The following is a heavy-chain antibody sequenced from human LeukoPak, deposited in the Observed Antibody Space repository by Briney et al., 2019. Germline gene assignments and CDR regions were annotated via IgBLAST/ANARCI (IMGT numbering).Heavy chain of an antibody. J-gene: IGHJ4*02. CDR3: ARGLRYSTGWYYFDS. V-gene: IGHV3-66*01. Sequence: PGGSLRLSCAASGFTFSSYRMNWIRQAPGKGLEWVSVIYSGGSTYYADSVKGRFTISRDNSKNTLYLQMNSLRAEDTAVYYCARGLRYSTGWYYFDSWGQGTLVTVSS. D-gene: IGHD6-19*01. CDR1: GFTFSSYR. CDR2: IYSGGST.